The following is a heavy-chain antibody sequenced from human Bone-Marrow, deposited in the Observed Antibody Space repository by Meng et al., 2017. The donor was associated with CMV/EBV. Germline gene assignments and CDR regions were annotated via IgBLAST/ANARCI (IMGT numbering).Heavy chain of an antibody. V-gene: IGHV3-33*06. J-gene: IGHJ4*02. CDR1: GFIFSTYG. CDR2: IWYDGSNE. CDR3: AKGGYYFDSSCYSDY. Sequence: GESLKISCTASGFIFSTYGMHWVRQAPGKGLEWVAVIWYDGSNEDYADSVKGRFTISRDNSKYTLYLQMNSLRAEDTAVYYCAKGGYYFDSSCYSDYWSQGTLVTVSS. D-gene: IGHD3-22*01.